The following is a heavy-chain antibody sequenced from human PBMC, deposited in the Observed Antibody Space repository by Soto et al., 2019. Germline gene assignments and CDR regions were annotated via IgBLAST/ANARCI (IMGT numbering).Heavy chain of an antibody. Sequence: QVQLVQSGAEVKKPGASVKVSCKASGYTFTSYVISCVRQSPGQGLEWMGCISTYSGNTNYAQKVQGRVTMTTDTSTNTVDMELRSLRSDDTALYYCVREANSGDYWGQGTLVTVSS. CDR1: GYTFTSYV. D-gene: IGHD2-21*01. J-gene: IGHJ4*02. CDR3: VREANSGDY. V-gene: IGHV1-18*01. CDR2: ISTYSGNT.